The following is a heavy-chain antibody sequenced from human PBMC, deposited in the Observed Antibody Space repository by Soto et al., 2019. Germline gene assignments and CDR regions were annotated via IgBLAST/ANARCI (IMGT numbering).Heavy chain of an antibody. V-gene: IGHV3-23*01. CDR3: AKDQAAGGTISRYFQY. CDR2: ISGSGGTT. J-gene: IGHJ1*01. CDR1: GFSFSTYA. Sequence: GGSLRLSCAASGFSFSTYAMSWVRQAPGKGLEWVSGISGSGGTTYYADSVKGRFTISRDNSKNTLYLQVNSLRAEDTAVYYCAKDQAAGGTISRYFQYWGQGTLFTVSS. D-gene: IGHD2-15*01.